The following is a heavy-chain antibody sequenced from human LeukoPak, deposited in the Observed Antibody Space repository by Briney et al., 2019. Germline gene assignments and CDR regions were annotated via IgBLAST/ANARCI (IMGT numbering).Heavy chain of an antibody. J-gene: IGHJ6*03. D-gene: IGHD2-2*01. Sequence: GGSLRFSSAASGFTFSSYCMSWVRQAPGQGLEWVANIKQDGRDKYYVHSVKGRFTIYRDNAKNSMYLQMNSLRATDTAMYYCAREGWVVPAVYYYYYYMDVWGKGTTVTV. V-gene: IGHV3-7*01. CDR2: IKQDGRDK. CDR3: AREGWVVPAVYYYYYYMDV. CDR1: GFTFSSYC.